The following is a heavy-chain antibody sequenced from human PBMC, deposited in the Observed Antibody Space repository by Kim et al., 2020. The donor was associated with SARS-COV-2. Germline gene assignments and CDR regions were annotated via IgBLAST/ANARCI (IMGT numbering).Heavy chain of an antibody. V-gene: IGHV4-59*01. Sequence: SETLSLTCTVSGGSISSYYWSWIRQPPGKGLEWIGYIYYSGSTNYNPSLKSRVTISVDTSKNQFSLKLSSVTAADTAVYYCARESPELIVGATYYYYMDVWGKGTTVTVSS. D-gene: IGHD1-26*01. CDR2: IYYSGST. CDR3: ARESPELIVGATYYYYMDV. CDR1: GGSISSYY. J-gene: IGHJ6*03.